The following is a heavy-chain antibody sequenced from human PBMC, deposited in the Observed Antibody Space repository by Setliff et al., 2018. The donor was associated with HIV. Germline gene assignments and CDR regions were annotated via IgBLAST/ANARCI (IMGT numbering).Heavy chain of an antibody. CDR2: IGTNNGNT. CDR3: ARDRGDYYYYMDV. CDR1: GYTFSTYG. J-gene: IGHJ6*03. Sequence: ASVKVSCKTSGYTFSTYGVYWVRQAPGQGLEWMGWIGTNNGNTNYAQKFQGRVTMTTDTSTNTAYMELRSLTSDDTAIYYCARDRGDYYYYMDVWGKGTTVTVSS. V-gene: IGHV1-18*01.